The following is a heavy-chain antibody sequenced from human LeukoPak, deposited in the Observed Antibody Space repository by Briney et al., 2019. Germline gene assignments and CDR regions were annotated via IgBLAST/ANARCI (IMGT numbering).Heavy chain of an antibody. Sequence: TGGSLRLSCVVSGLTFSNVWMSWVRQAPGKGLEWVGRIKSKALGGTTDYAAPVYGRFTVSRDDSENTLYLQMNSLQTEDTAVYYCTTFSDCTSSICYTNYWGQGTLVTVSS. J-gene: IGHJ4*02. CDR3: TTFSDCTSSICYTNY. V-gene: IGHV3-15*01. CDR2: IKSKALGGTT. D-gene: IGHD2-2*02. CDR1: GLTFSNVW.